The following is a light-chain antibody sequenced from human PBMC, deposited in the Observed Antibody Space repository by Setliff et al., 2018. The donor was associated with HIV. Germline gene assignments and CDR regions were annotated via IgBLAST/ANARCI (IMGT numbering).Light chain of an antibody. Sequence: QSALTQPPSVPGSPGQSVTISCTGTSGDVGAYNRVSWYQQAPATAPKVIIYEVTNRPSGVPDRFSGSKSGNTASLTISWLQAEDEADYYCYSYTSSDTYVFGTGTKVTVL. CDR2: EVT. CDR1: SGDVGAYNR. J-gene: IGLJ1*01. CDR3: YSYTSSDTYV. V-gene: IGLV2-18*02.